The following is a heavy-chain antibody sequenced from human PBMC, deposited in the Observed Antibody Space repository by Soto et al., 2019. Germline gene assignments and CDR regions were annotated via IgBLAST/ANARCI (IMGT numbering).Heavy chain of an antibody. D-gene: IGHD3-3*01. CDR3: ARDVGGAIFYGMDV. CDR2: IYYSGST. V-gene: IGHV4-31*03. J-gene: IGHJ6*02. Sequence: SETLSLTCTVSGGSISGGGYYWSWIRQHPGKGLEWIGYIYYSGSTYYNPSLKSRVTISVDTSKNQFSLKLSSVTAADTAVYYCARDVGGAIFYGMDVWGQGTTVTVSS. CDR1: GGSISGGGYY.